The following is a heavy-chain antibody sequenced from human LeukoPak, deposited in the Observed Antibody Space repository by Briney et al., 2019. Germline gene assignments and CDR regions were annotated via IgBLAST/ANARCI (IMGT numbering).Heavy chain of an antibody. V-gene: IGHV3-30*02. Sequence: GGSLRLSCAASGFTFSSYWMSWVRQAPGKGLEWVAFIRYDGSNKYYADSVKGRFTISRDNSKNTLYLQMNSLRAEDTAVYYCAKSLGSSGLVDYWGQGTLVTVSS. CDR3: AKSLGSSGLVDY. CDR1: GFTFSSYW. D-gene: IGHD6-19*01. J-gene: IGHJ4*02. CDR2: IRYDGSNK.